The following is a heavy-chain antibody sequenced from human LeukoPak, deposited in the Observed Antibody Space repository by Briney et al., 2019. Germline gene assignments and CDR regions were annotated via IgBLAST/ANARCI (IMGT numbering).Heavy chain of an antibody. J-gene: IGHJ5*02. D-gene: IGHD3-10*01. V-gene: IGHV1-3*01. CDR3: ARESLWFGEFDP. Sequence: ASVKASCKASGYTFTSYAMHWMRQAPGQRLEWMGWINAGNGNTKYSQKFQGRVTITRDTSASTAYMELSSLRSEDTAVYYCARESLWFGEFDPWGQGTLVTVSS. CDR1: GYTFTSYA. CDR2: INAGNGNT.